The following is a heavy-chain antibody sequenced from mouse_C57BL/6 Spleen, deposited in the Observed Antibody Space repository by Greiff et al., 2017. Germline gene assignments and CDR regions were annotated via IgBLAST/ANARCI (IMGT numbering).Heavy chain of an antibody. Sequence: QVQLQQPGAELVRPGSSVKLSCKASGYTFTSYWMDWVKQRPGQGLEWIGNIYPSDSGTHYNQKFKDKATLTVDKSSSTAYMQLSSLTSEDSAVYYCARGDYDVFDVWGTGTTVTVSS. V-gene: IGHV1-61*01. CDR1: GYTFTSYW. CDR3: ARGDYDVFDV. D-gene: IGHD2-4*01. CDR2: IYPSDSGT. J-gene: IGHJ1*03.